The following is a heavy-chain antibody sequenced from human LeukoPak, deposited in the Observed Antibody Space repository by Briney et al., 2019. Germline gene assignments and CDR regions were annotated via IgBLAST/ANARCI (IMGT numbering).Heavy chain of an antibody. CDR1: GFTFSDYY. Sequence: GGSLRLSCAASGFTFSDYYMSWIRQAPGKGLEWVSYISSSGSTIYYADSVKGRFTISRDNAKNSLYLQMNSLRDEDTAVYYCARDPTVREVYYFDYWGQGTLVTVSS. D-gene: IGHD4-11*01. V-gene: IGHV3-11*04. J-gene: IGHJ4*02. CDR2: ISSSGSTI. CDR3: ARDPTVREVYYFDY.